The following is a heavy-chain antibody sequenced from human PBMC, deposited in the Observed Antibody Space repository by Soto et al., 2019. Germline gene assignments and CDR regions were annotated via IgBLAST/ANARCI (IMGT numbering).Heavy chain of an antibody. D-gene: IGHD2-8*01. Sequence: QVQLQESGPGLVKPSETLSLTCTVSGGSTSMYXWSWIRQPPGKGLEWIGNIFYSGSTNYNPSLKSRVTISLDTPMNQVSLKLISVTAADTAVYYCARLMHTTEYYYYYMDIWGKGTTVAVSS. V-gene: IGHV4-59*01. CDR3: ARLMHTTEYYYYYMDI. CDR1: GGSTSMYX. J-gene: IGHJ6*03. CDR2: IFYSGST.